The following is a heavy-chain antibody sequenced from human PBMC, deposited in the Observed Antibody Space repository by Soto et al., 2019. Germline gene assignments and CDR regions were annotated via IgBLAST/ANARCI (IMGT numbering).Heavy chain of an antibody. Sequence: EVQLVESGGGLVKPGGSLRLSCAASGFTFSSYSMNWVRQAPGKGLEWVSSISSSSSYIYYADSVKGRFTISRDNAKNSLYLQMNSRRAEDTGVYYCARGHGLNGMDVWGPGTTVTVSS. J-gene: IGHJ6*02. CDR1: GFTFSSYS. D-gene: IGHD2-8*01. CDR2: ISSSSSYI. CDR3: ARGHGLNGMDV. V-gene: IGHV3-21*01.